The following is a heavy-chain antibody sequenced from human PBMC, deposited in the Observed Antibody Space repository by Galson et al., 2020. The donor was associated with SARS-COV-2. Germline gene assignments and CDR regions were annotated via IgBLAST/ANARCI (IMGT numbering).Heavy chain of an antibody. CDR3: ATFGPWRDAFDM. CDR1: GYTLTELS. CDR2: FDPEDGET. V-gene: IGHV1-24*01. Sequence: ASVKVSCKVSGYTLTELSMYWVRQAPGKGLEWMGGFDPEDGETIYAQKFQGRVTMTEDTSTDTAYMELSSLRSEDTAVYYCATFGPWRDAFDMWGQGTMVTVSS. J-gene: IGHJ3*02. D-gene: IGHD3-3*01.